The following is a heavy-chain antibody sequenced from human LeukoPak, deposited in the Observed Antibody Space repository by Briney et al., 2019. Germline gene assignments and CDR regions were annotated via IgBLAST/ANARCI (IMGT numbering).Heavy chain of an antibody. J-gene: IGHJ6*03. CDR3: AAATMPRGSGSYSHYYYYMDV. CDR2: INPSGGST. CDR1: GYTFTSYY. D-gene: IGHD3-10*01. V-gene: IGHV1-46*01. Sequence: ASAKVSCKASGYTFTSYYMHWVRQAPGQGLEWMGIINPSGGSTSYAQKFQGRVTMTRDMSTSTVYMELSSLRSDDTAVYYCAAATMPRGSGSYSHYYYYMDVWGKGTTVTISS.